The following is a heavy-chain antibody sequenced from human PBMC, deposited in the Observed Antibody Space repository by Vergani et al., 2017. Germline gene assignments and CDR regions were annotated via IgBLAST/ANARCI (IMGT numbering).Heavy chain of an antibody. Sequence: EVQLVESGGGLVKPGGSLRLSCAASGFTFSSYSMNWVRQAPGKGLEWVSSISSSSRYIYYADSVKGRLTISRDNAKNSLYLQMNSLRAEDTAVYYCARDRATRGLYYYYGMDVWGQGTTVTVSS. J-gene: IGHJ6*02. CDR3: ARDRATRGLYYYYGMDV. D-gene: IGHD2-15*01. V-gene: IGHV3-21*01. CDR2: ISSSSRYI. CDR1: GFTFSSYS.